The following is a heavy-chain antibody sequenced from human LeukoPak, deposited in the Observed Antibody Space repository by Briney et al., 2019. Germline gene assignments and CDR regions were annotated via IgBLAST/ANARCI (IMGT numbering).Heavy chain of an antibody. CDR2: ISGSGSNI. Sequence: AGGSLRLSCAASGFTFSSYKMYWVRQAPGKGLEWVSYISGSGSNIYYADSVKGRFTISRDDAKNSLYLEMNNLRAEDTAVYHCARGPIFDYWGQGILVTVSS. J-gene: IGHJ4*02. CDR3: ARGPIFDY. V-gene: IGHV3-48*03. CDR1: GFTFSSYK. D-gene: IGHD5-24*01.